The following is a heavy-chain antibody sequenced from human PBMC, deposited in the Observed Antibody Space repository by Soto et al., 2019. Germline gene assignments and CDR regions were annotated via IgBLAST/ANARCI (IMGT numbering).Heavy chain of an antibody. CDR3: ARVPDY. J-gene: IGHJ4*02. Sequence: QLQLLEYGSGLVKPSQTLSLTCAVPGGSISSGGYSWGWIRQPPGKGLEWIGYIYHSVSTYYNPSLKSRVTISVDRSKNQFSLRLSSVTAADTAVYYCARVPDYWGQGTLVTVSS. V-gene: IGHV4-30-2*01. CDR1: GGSISSGGYS. CDR2: IYHSVST.